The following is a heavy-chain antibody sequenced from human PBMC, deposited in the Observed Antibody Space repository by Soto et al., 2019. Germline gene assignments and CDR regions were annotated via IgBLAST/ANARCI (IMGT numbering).Heavy chain of an antibody. V-gene: IGHV3-74*01. J-gene: IGHJ4*02. D-gene: IGHD3-22*01. CDR2: INSDGSST. Sequence: GGSLRLSCAASGFTFSSYWMHWVRQAPGKGLVWVSRINSDGSSTSYADSVKGRFIISRDNAKNTLYLHMNSLRAEDTAVYYCTRPRYDGSGTPFDHWGQGTLVTVSS. CDR1: GFTFSSYW. CDR3: TRPRYDGSGTPFDH.